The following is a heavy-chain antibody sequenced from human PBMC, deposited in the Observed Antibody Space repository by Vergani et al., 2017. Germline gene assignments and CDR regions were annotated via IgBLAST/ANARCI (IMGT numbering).Heavy chain of an antibody. D-gene: IGHD5-12*01. CDR2: INTSGST. CDR1: GGSISSGSYY. CDR3: AIGGGYSGYVDHDAFDI. V-gene: IGHV4-61*02. Sequence: QVQLQESGPGLLKPSQTLSLTCTVSGGSISSGSYYWSWIRQPAGKGLEWIGRINTSGSTHYNPSLKSRVTISVSTSKNQFSLKLRSVTAADTAVYYCAIGGGYSGYVDHDAFDIWGQGTMVTVSS. J-gene: IGHJ3*02.